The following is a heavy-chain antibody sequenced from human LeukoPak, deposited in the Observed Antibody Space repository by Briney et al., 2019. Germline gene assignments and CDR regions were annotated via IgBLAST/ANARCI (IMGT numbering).Heavy chain of an antibody. CDR2: IYYSGST. V-gene: IGHV4-59*01. CDR3: AREPGDYSDAFDM. Sequence: QTSETLSLTCTDSGGSINSYYWSWIRQPPGKGLEWIGYIYYSGSTNYNPSLKSRVTVSVDTSKNQFSLKLSSVTAADTAVYYCAREPGDYSDAFDMWGQGTMVTVSS. J-gene: IGHJ3*02. CDR1: GGSINSYY. D-gene: IGHD4-17*01.